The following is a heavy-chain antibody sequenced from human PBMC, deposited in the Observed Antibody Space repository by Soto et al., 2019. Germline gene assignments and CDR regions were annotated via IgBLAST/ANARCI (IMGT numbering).Heavy chain of an antibody. J-gene: IGHJ3*02. Sequence: ASVKVSCKASGYTFTSYAMHWVRQAPGQGLEWMGWINVGNGNTKYSQKFQGRVTITRDTSASTAYMELSSLRSEDTAVYYCAIEGFDIWGQGTMVTVSS. CDR3: AIEGFDI. CDR2: INVGNGNT. CDR1: GYTFTSYA. V-gene: IGHV1-3*01.